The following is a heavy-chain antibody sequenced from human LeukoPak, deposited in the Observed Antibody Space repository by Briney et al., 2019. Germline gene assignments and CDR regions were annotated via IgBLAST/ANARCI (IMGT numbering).Heavy chain of an antibody. D-gene: IGHD4-17*01. Sequence: SETLSLTCTVSDGSTTGTRYYWGWFRQTPGKGPEWIGNINYRGAVYYNPSLRSRASISLDTSKNQFPLRLTSVTAADTAVYFCARVTKYDNSRNNYYMDVWGKGTTVTVSS. CDR2: INYRGAV. CDR1: DGSTTGTRYY. J-gene: IGHJ6*03. CDR3: ARVTKYDNSRNNYYMDV. V-gene: IGHV4-39*06.